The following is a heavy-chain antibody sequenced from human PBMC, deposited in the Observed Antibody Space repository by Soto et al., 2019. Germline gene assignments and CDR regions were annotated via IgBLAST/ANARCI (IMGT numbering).Heavy chain of an antibody. CDR3: AKEGGGSYVQRGHYDY. CDR2: ISYDGSNK. D-gene: IGHD1-26*01. CDR1: KFTFSNFA. V-gene: IGHV3-30*18. J-gene: IGHJ4*02. Sequence: QVQLVESGGGVVQPGRSLRLSCAASKFTFSNFAMHWVRQTPGKGLEWVARISYDGSNKYYADSVKGRFTISRDNSKNTLYRPMNSLRPEDTAVFYCAKEGGGSYVQRGHYDYWGQGTLVTVSS.